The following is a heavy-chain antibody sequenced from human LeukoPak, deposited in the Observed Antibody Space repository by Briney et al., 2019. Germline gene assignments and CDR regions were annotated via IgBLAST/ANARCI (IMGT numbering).Heavy chain of an antibody. CDR3: ARHVHFYDSSGYTHYFDY. D-gene: IGHD3-22*01. J-gene: IGHJ4*02. V-gene: IGHV4-59*08. Sequence: SETQSLTCTASGGSISSYYWSWIRQPPGKGLEWIGYIYYSGSTNYNPSLKSRVTISVDTSKNQFSLKLSSVTAADTAVYYCARHVHFYDSSGYTHYFDYWGQGTLVTVSS. CDR1: GGSISSYY. CDR2: IYYSGST.